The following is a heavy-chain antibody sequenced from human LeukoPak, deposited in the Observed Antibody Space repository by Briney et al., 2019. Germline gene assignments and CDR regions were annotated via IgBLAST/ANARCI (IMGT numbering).Heavy chain of an antibody. CDR1: GYTFTDYY. D-gene: IGHD6-13*01. J-gene: IGHJ4*02. V-gene: IGHV1-2*02. CDR2: VNPNSGDT. CDR3: ALLFSSTWYRFDS. Sequence: ASVKVSCKASGYTFTDYYMHWVRQAPGQGLEWMVWVNPNSGDTNYVHKIQGRVTMTSDTSISTAYMELSRVRSDDTAVYYCALLFSSTWYRFDSWGQGTLVTVSS.